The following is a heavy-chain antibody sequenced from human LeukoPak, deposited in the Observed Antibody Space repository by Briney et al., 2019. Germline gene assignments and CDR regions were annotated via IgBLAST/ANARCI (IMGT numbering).Heavy chain of an antibody. D-gene: IGHD2-15*01. CDR2: IKQDGSEK. J-gene: IGHJ4*02. V-gene: IGHV3-7*01. CDR1: GFTFSSYW. CDR3: ARDVGYCSGGSCYSDY. Sequence: GGSLRLSCAASGFTFSSYWMSWVRQAPGKGLEWVANIKQDGSEKYYVDSVKGRFTISRDNAKNSLYLQMNSLRAEDTAVYYCARDVGYCSGGSCYSDYWGQGTLVTVSS.